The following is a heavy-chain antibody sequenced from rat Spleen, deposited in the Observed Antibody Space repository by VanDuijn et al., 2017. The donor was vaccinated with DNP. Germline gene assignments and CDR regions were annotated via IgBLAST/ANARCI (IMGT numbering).Heavy chain of an antibody. CDR3: AKAGGYSPWYFDY. Sequence: EVRLVESGGGLVQPGRSLKLSCAASGFTFSDYYMAWVRQAPTKGLELVAYISPGGGNTYYRDSVNGRFTISRDNAKSTLYLQMDSLRSEETATYYCAKAGGYSPWYFDYWGQGVMVTVSS. D-gene: IGHD1-11*01. J-gene: IGHJ2*01. CDR1: GFTFSDYY. CDR2: ISPGGGNT. V-gene: IGHV5S11*01.